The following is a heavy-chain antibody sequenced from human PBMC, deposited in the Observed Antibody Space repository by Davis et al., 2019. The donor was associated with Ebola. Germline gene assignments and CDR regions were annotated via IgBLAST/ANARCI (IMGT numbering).Heavy chain of an antibody. CDR3: ARAGAQVYLYYYYGMDV. Sequence: PGGSLRLSCVASGFSISSYAIYWVRQAPGKGLEWVTVISYDGSDTYYADSVKGRFTISRDNAKNTLYLQMDSLRGDDTAVYYCARAGAQVYLYYYYGMDVWGQGTTVTVSS. J-gene: IGHJ6*02. V-gene: IGHV3-30*04. D-gene: IGHD1-14*01. CDR1: GFSISSYA. CDR2: ISYDGSDT.